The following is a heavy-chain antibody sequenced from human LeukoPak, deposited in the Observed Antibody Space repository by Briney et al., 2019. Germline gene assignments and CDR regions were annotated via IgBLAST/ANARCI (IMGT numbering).Heavy chain of an antibody. CDR3: ASHKEYSSSPRSSLDY. Sequence: GGSLRLSCAASGFTFSSYAMSWVRQAPGKGLEWVSAISGSGGSTYYADSVKGRFTISRDNSKNTLYLQMNSLRAEDTAVYYCASHKEYSSSPRSSLDYWGQGTLVTVSS. CDR1: GFTFSSYA. J-gene: IGHJ4*02. CDR2: ISGSGGST. D-gene: IGHD6-6*01. V-gene: IGHV3-23*01.